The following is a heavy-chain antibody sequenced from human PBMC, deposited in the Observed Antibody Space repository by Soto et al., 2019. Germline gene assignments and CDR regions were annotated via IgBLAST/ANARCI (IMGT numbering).Heavy chain of an antibody. V-gene: IGHV4-39*01. D-gene: IGHD2-15*01. CDR1: GGSISSSSYY. Sequence: PSETLSLTCTVSGGSISSSSYYWGWIRQPPGKGLEWIGSIYYSGSTYYNPSLKSRVTISVDTSKNQFSLKLSSVTAADTAVYYCARRVVEAFDIWGQGTMVTVSS. CDR2: IYYSGST. J-gene: IGHJ3*02. CDR3: ARRVVEAFDI.